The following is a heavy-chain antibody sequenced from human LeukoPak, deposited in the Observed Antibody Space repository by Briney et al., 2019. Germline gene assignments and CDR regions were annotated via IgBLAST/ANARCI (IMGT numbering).Heavy chain of an antibody. J-gene: IGHJ4*02. V-gene: IGHV4-39*01. Sequence: SETLSLTCTVSVGSISSSSYYWGWIRQPPGKGLEWIGSIYYSGSTYYNPSLKSRVTISVDTSKNQFSLKLSSVTAAHTAVYYCARQPLLRYFDCLLPYYFDYWGQGTLVTVSS. CDR3: ARQPLLRYFDCLLPYYFDY. CDR1: VGSISSSSYY. D-gene: IGHD3-9*01. CDR2: IYYSGST.